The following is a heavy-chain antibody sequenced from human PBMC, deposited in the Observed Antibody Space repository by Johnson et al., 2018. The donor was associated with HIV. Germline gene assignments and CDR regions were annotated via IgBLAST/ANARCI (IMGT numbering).Heavy chain of an antibody. CDR1: GFTFSNHD. Sequence: QVQLVESGGGVVQPGRSLRLSCAASGFTFSNHDMDWVRQAPGKGLEWVVSITYDGSNKYYADSVKGRFTISRDNSKNTLYLQMNSLRAEDTAVYYCARGYILTGYSGAFDMWGQGTMVTVSS. CDR3: ARGYILTGYSGAFDM. D-gene: IGHD3-9*01. J-gene: IGHJ3*02. CDR2: ITYDGSNK. V-gene: IGHV3-30*03.